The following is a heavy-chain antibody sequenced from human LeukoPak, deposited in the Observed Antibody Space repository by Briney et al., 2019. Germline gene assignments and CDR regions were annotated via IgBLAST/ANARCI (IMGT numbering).Heavy chain of an antibody. CDR3: AKGGGSSCYSPSDY. CDR2: ISGSGGST. V-gene: IGHV3-23*01. D-gene: IGHD2-15*01. CDR1: GFTFSSYA. J-gene: IGHJ4*02. Sequence: GGSLRLSCAASGFTFSSYAMSWVRQAPGKGLEWVSAISGSGGSTFYANSVKGRFTISRDNPKNTPYLQMNSLRAEDTAVYYCAKGGGSSCYSPSDYWGQGTLVTVSS.